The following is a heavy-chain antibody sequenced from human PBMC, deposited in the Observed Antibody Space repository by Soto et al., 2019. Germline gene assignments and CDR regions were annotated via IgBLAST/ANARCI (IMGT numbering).Heavy chain of an antibody. J-gene: IGHJ4*02. D-gene: IGHD6-13*01. Sequence: QGQLVQSGAEVKKPGASVKVSCKASGYTFARSGISWVRQAPGRGLEWVGWISTYNGNTNYALKLQGRVIMTADTSTSTAYMELRSLRSDDTAVYYCARDHCSSSKCYVEYWGQGTLVTVSS. CDR3: ARDHCSSSKCYVEY. V-gene: IGHV1-18*01. CDR1: GYTFARSG. CDR2: ISTYNGNT.